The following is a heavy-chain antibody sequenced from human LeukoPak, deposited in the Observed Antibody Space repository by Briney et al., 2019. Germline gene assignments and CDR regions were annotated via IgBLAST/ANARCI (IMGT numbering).Heavy chain of an antibody. V-gene: IGHV3-7*01. CDR3: ARGGGSYCYGSGGYYYNR. CDR1: GFTFSSYW. CDR2: IKQDGSEK. J-gene: IGHJ5*02. Sequence: GGSLRLSCAASGFTFSSYWMNWIRQAPGKGLEGVANIKQDGSEKYYVDSVKGRFTISRDNAKNSLYLQMNSLRAEDTAVYYCARGGGSYCYGSGGYYYNRWGQGTLVTVSS. D-gene: IGHD3-22*01.